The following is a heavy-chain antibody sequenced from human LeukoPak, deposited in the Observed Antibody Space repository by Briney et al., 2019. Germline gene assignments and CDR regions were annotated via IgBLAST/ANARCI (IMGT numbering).Heavy chain of an antibody. J-gene: IGHJ4*02. CDR2: ISAASNYI. Sequence: GGSLRLSCAASGFSFSTYSMNWVRQSPGKGLEWVSSISAASNYIYYADSVKGRFTISRDNAKNSLYLQMNSLRAEDTAVYYCARERLPDDYWGQGTLVTVSS. D-gene: IGHD4-11*01. V-gene: IGHV3-21*01. CDR3: ARERLPDDY. CDR1: GFSFSTYS.